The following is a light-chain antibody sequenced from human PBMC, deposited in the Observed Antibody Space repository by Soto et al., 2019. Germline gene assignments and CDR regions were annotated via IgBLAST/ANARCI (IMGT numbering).Light chain of an antibody. J-gene: IGKJ4*01. Sequence: EVVMTQSPATLSVSPGEGATLSCRASQSVRSNLAWYQKKPGQTHRLLIYGASTRATAVPARFSGSGSGTEFTLTISSLQSEDFAVYYCQQYDNWPVTFGGGTQVEIK. CDR1: QSVRSN. V-gene: IGKV3-15*01. CDR3: QQYDNWPVT. CDR2: GAS.